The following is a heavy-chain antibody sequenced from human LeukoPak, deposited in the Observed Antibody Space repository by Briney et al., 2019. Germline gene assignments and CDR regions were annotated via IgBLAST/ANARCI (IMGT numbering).Heavy chain of an antibody. V-gene: IGHV3-23*01. D-gene: IGHD6-19*01. CDR2: ISGSGGST. CDR1: GFTFSSYA. J-gene: IGHJ4*02. Sequence: GGSLRLSCAASGFTFSSYAMSWVRPARGKGLEWVSAISGSGGSTYYAASVKGRFTISRDNSKNTHYLQMNSQREEDTPVYYCANDKRSVTSGWRVYWGQRPLVTVST. CDR3: ANDKRSVTSGWRVY.